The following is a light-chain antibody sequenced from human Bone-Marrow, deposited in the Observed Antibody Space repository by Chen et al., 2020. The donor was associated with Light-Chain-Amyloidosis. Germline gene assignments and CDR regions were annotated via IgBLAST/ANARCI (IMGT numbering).Light chain of an antibody. CDR3: SSCTSSVSWV. CDR2: DVT. V-gene: IGLV2-14*03. CDR1: SNDVGGYDY. Sequence: QSALTQPASVSGSPGQSITISCTGTSNDVGGYDYVSWYQRHPDKAPRLMIYDVTNRPSGVSHRFSGSKSGNTASLTISGLQAEDEGDYYCSSCTSSVSWVFGGGTRVTVL. J-gene: IGLJ3*02.